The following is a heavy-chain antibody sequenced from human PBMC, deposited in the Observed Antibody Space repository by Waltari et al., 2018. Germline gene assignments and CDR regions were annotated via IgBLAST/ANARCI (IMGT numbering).Heavy chain of an antibody. Sequence: FTFSSYVMSWVRQAPGKGLEWVSGISGSGGSTYYADSLKGRFTISRDNSKNTLYLQMNSLRAEDTAVYYCAKDRLADFWEFDPWGQGTLVTVSS. V-gene: IGHV3-23*01. CDR2: ISGSGGST. CDR1: FTFSSYV. CDR3: AKDRLADFWEFDP. J-gene: IGHJ5*02. D-gene: IGHD3-3*01.